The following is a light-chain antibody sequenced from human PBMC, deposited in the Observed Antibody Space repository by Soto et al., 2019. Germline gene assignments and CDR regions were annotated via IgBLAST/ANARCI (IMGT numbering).Light chain of an antibody. V-gene: IGLV1-47*01. Sequence: QSVLTQPPSASGTPGQRVTISCSGSSSNIGSNYVYWYQQLPGKAPKLLIYRNNQRPSAVPDRFSGSKSGTSASLAISGLRSEDEADYYCAAWDDSLSGHVVFGGGTKLTVL. J-gene: IGLJ2*01. CDR1: SSNIGSNY. CDR3: AAWDDSLSGHVV. CDR2: RNN.